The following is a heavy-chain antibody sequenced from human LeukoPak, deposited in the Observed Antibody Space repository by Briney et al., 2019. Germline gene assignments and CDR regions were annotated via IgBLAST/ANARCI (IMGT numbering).Heavy chain of an antibody. CDR2: ISWNSGSI. CDR3: AKDATVYYDSSGYSTSFDY. J-gene: IGHJ4*02. Sequence: PGGSLRLSCAASGFTFDDYAMHWVRQAPGKGLEWVSGISWNSGSIGYADSVKGRFTISRDNAKNSPYLQMNSLRAEDTALYYCAKDATVYYDSSGYSTSFDYWGQGTLVTVSS. D-gene: IGHD3-22*01. V-gene: IGHV3-9*01. CDR1: GFTFDDYA.